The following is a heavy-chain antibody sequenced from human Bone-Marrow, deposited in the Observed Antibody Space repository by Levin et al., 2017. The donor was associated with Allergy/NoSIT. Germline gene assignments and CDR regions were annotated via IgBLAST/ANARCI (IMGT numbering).Heavy chain of an antibody. CDR1: GGSMSNYY. D-gene: IGHD2-2*01. CDR3: AGLLSSSRNLYNWFDP. Sequence: SCTVSGGSMSNYYWSWIRQPPGKGLEWMGYIYFTGSINYNPSLKSRVSISVDAPKNQFSLNLSSVTAADTAVYYCAGLLSSSRNLYNWFDPWGQGTLVTVSS. CDR2: IYFTGSI. J-gene: IGHJ5*02. V-gene: IGHV4-59*01.